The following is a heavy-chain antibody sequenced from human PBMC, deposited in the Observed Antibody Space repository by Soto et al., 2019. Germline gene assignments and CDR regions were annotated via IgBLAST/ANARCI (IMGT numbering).Heavy chain of an antibody. J-gene: IGHJ4*02. Sequence: ASETLSLTCAVSITNIYYFGWIRQPPGKGLEWIGSIYHSGSTYYNPSLKSRVTISVETSRNQFSLKLRSVTTADTAVYFCASPSPAYFSDTSWYVAPFHYGGQGIMVTVSS. CDR1: ITNIYY. CDR3: ASPSPAYFSDTSWYVAPFHY. D-gene: IGHD2-2*01. CDR2: IYHSGST. V-gene: IGHV4-38-2*01.